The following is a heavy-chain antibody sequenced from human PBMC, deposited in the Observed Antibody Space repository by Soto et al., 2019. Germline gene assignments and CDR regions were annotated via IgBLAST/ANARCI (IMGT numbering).Heavy chain of an antibody. CDR1: GFTFSRYA. D-gene: IGHD1-26*01. V-gene: IGHV3-23*01. Sequence: EVQLLESGGGLVQPGGSLRLSCAASGFTFSRYAMRWVRQAPVKGLEWVSASSGSGDSTYYADSVKGLFTISRDNSKNPLYLQMTSLRAEDTAVYYCARRGSGSYYDYWGQGTLVTVSS. J-gene: IGHJ4*02. CDR3: ARRGSGSYYDY. CDR2: SSGSGDST.